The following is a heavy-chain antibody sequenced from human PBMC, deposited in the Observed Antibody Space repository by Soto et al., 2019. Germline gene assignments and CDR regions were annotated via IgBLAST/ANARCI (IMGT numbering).Heavy chain of an antibody. Sequence: ASVKVSCKASGYTFTDYYIHWVRQAPGEGLEWMGWTIPNSGGTNYAQKFRGRVTMTRDTSISTAYMELSRLTSDDTAVYYCARESAAAGRNWFGPWGQGTLVTVSS. D-gene: IGHD6-13*01. CDR3: ARESAAAGRNWFGP. CDR1: GYTFTDYY. V-gene: IGHV1-2*02. CDR2: TIPNSGGT. J-gene: IGHJ5*02.